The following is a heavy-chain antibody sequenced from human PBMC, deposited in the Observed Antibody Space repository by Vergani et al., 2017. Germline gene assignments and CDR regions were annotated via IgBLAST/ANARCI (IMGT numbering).Heavy chain of an antibody. CDR2: ISWNSNSI. CDR3: AKDMVAAGAGDAFDI. CDR1: GFTSAGYA. V-gene: IGHV3-9*02. D-gene: IGHD6-13*01. Sequence: EVQLEESGGGLVLPGRSLRLSCVASGFTSAGYAMHWVRQAPGKGLEWVSGISWNSNSIGYADSVKGRFTISRDNAKNSLYLQMNSLRAEDTALYYCAKDMVAAGAGDAFDIWGQGTMVTVSS. J-gene: IGHJ3*02.